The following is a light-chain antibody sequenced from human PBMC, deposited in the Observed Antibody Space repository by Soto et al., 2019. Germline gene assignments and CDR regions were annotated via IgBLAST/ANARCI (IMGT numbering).Light chain of an antibody. CDR1: QSVSSN. V-gene: IGKV3-15*01. Sequence: EIVMTQSPATLSVSPGERATLSCRASQSVSSNLAWYQQKPGQAPRLLFYGASTRATGIPARFSGSGSGTEFTLTISSLQFEDFAVYYCQQYDNWPPYTFGQGTKLQIK. CDR3: QQYDNWPPYT. J-gene: IGKJ2*01. CDR2: GAS.